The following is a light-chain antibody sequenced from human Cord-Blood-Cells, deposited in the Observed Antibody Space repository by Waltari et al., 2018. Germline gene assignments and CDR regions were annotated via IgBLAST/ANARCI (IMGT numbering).Light chain of an antibody. J-gene: IGKJ2*01. CDR3: QTYNSAPYT. Sequence: DIQMTQSPSSLSASVGDRVTITCRASQGISNYLAWYQHKPGKVPKLLIYAASNLQSGVPSRFSGSGSGTDFTLTISRLQPEDVATYYCQTYNSAPYTFGQGTKLEIK. V-gene: IGKV1-27*01. CDR2: AAS. CDR1: QGISNY.